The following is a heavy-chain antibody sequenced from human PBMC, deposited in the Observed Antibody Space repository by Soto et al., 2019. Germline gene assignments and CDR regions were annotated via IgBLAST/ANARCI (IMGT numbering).Heavy chain of an antibody. J-gene: IGHJ2*01. D-gene: IGHD3-3*01. CDR3: ATTPHTDFWSGYATFDL. Sequence: QVQLVQSGAEVKKPGSSVKVSCKASGGTFSSYAISWVRQAPGQGLEWMGGIIPIFGTANYAQKFQGRVTITADESRSKGYMELSSLRSEVTAVYYCATTPHTDFWSGYATFDLWGRGTLVTVSS. V-gene: IGHV1-69*01. CDR2: IIPIFGTA. CDR1: GGTFSSYA.